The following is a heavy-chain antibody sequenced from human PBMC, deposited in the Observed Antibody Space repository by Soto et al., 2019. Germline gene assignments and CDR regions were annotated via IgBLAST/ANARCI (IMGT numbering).Heavy chain of an antibody. J-gene: IGHJ4*02. D-gene: IGHD3-16*01. CDR3: ANMKGYFEY. V-gene: IGHV3-23*01. Sequence: GWSXRLSGSYSVFIFIIYSMIWVRHTPGKGLEWVAAITATGDRTYYADSVTGRFTISRDNSKKTHYLQMTSLRAEDTAMYYCANMKGYFEYWGQGTPVTVSS. CDR1: VFIFIIYS. CDR2: ITATGDRT.